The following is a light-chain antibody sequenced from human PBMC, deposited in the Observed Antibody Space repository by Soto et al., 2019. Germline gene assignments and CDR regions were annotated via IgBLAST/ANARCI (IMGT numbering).Light chain of an antibody. CDR2: GNS. J-gene: IGLJ2*01. V-gene: IGLV1-40*01. CDR1: SSNIGAGYD. Sequence: QSVLTQPPSVSGAPGQRVTISCTGSSSNIGAGYDVHWYQQLPGTPPKLLIYGNSNRPSGVPDRFSGSKSGTSASLAITKLQAEDEADYYCQSYDSSLSVVFGGGTKLTVL. CDR3: QSYDSSLSVV.